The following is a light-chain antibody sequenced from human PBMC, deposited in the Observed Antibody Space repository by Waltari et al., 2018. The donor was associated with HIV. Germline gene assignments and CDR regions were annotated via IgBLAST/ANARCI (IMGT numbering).Light chain of an antibody. J-gene: IGKJ4*02. V-gene: IGKV2-24*01. CDR2: KIY. CDR1: ENLEHHDGNVY. Sequence: VLTQTPPVSLALGQSASLSCKSRENLEHHDGNVYLSWLHQRPGQPPRLLLYKIYKRFSGVPERFSGSGTGTDFTLKISRVEAEDVGVYYCMQATQFPRTLGPGTTVEI. CDR3: MQATQFPRT.